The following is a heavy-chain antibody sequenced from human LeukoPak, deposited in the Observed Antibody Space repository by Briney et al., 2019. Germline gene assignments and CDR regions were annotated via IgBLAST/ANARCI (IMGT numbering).Heavy chain of an antibody. J-gene: IGHJ3*02. D-gene: IGHD2-2*01. CDR3: ARAYIPVPGPRYDVLDI. CDR2: IKSKTDGGTT. CDR1: GFTFSNAW. Sequence: GGSLRLSCAASGFTFSNAWMSWVRQAPGKGLEWVGRIKSKTDGGTTDYAAPVKGRFTTSRDDSKSITYLHMSSRRAEDTAANYCARAYIPVPGPRYDVLDIWGQGTMVTVSS. V-gene: IGHV3-15*01.